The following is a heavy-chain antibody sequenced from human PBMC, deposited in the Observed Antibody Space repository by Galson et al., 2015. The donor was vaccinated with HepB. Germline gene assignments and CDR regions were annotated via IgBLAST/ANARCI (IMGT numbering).Heavy chain of an antibody. CDR2: IYHSGST. Sequence: TLSLTCAVSGGSISSGGYSWCWIRQPPGKGLEWIGYIYHSGSTYYNPSLKSRVTTSVDTSKNQFSLKLSSVTAADTAVYYCARHSYYDSSGHGYYYYGMDVWGQGTTVTVS. J-gene: IGHJ6*02. CDR3: ARHSYYDSSGHGYYYYGMDV. CDR1: GGSISSGGYS. D-gene: IGHD3-22*01. V-gene: IGHV4-30-2*01.